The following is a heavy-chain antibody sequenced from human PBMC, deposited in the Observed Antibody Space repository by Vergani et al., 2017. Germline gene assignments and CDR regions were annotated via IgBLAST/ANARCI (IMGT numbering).Heavy chain of an antibody. Sequence: VQLLESGGGLVQPGGSLRLSCAASGFTFSSYAMSWVRQPPGKGLEWIGEIYHSGSTNYNPSLKSRVTISVDKSKNQFSLKLSSVTAADTAVYYCARLADSSSWRTFYFDYWGQGTLVTVSS. D-gene: IGHD6-13*01. J-gene: IGHJ4*02. V-gene: IGHV4-4*02. CDR1: GFTFSSYAM. CDR3: ARLADSSSWRTFYFDY. CDR2: IYHSGST.